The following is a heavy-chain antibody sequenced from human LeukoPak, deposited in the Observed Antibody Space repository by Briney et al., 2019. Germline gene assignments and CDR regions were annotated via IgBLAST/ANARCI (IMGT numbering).Heavy chain of an antibody. V-gene: IGHV4-30-4*07. D-gene: IGHD2-15*01. J-gene: IGHJ6*03. CDR3: ARGYCSGGSCYSYYYYNYMDV. CDR1: GGSISRSGYS. Sequence: SETLSLTCAVSGGSISRSGYSWSWIRQPPGKGLDWIAYIYYTGSTYYNPSLKSRVTISLDTSKNQFSLKLTSVTAADTAVYYCARGYCSGGSCYSYYYYNYMDVWGKGTTVTVSS. CDR2: IYYTGST.